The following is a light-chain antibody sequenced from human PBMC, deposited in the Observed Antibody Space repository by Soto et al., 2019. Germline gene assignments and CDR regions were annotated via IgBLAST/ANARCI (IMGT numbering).Light chain of an antibody. V-gene: IGKV1-5*03. J-gene: IGKJ2*01. Sequence: DIQMTQSPSTLSASVGDRVTITCRASQSIRNWLAWYQQKPGKAPKVVIDKASSLESGVPSRFSGSGSGTEFTLTISSLQPDDFAIYYCQQYNIFPYTFGQGTKLEI. CDR1: QSIRNW. CDR2: KAS. CDR3: QQYNIFPYT.